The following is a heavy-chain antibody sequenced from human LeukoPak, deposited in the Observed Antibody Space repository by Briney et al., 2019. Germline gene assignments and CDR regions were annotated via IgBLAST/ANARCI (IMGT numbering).Heavy chain of an antibody. CDR2: INPSGGST. Sequence: GASVKVSCKASGYTFTSYYMHWVRQAPGQGLEWMGIINPSGGSTSYAQKFQGRVTMTGDTSTSTVYMELSSLRSEDTAVYYCARESWIGYDDYYYYGMDVWGQGTTVTVSS. CDR3: ARESWIGYDDYYYYGMDV. V-gene: IGHV1-46*01. J-gene: IGHJ6*02. CDR1: GYTFTSYY. D-gene: IGHD5-12*01.